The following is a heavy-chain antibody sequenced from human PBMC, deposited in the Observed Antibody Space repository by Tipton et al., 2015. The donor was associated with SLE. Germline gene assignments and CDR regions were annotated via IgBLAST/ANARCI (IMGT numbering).Heavy chain of an antibody. V-gene: IGHV1-8*03. CDR1: GYTFTSYD. J-gene: IGHJ4*02. CDR3: TRDGLGYCSGGSCYLPPDY. D-gene: IGHD2-15*01. CDR2: MNPNSGNT. Sequence: QSGAEVKKPGASVKVSCKASGYTFTSYDINWVRQATGQGLEWMGWMNPNSGNTGYAQKFQGRVTITRNTSISTAYMELSSLRSEDTAVYYCTRDGLGYCSGGSCYLPPDYWGQGTLVTVSS.